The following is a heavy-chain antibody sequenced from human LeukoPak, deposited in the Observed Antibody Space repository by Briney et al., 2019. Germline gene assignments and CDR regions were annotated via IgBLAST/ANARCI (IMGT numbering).Heavy chain of an antibody. J-gene: IGHJ4*02. CDR1: GFTFSSYA. Sequence: GGSLRLSCAASGFTFSSYAMSWVRQAPGKGLEWVSAISGSGGSTSYADSVKGRFTISRDNSKNTLYLQMNSLRAEDTAVYYCASPPRGYSYGLRSYFDYWGQGTLVTVSS. V-gene: IGHV3-23*01. CDR2: ISGSGGST. CDR3: ASPPRGYSYGLRSYFDY. D-gene: IGHD5-18*01.